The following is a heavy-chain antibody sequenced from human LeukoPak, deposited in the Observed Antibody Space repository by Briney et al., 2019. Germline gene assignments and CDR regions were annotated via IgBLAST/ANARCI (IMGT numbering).Heavy chain of an antibody. D-gene: IGHD2-21*02. Sequence: ASVKVSCKASGYTFTSYDINWVRQATGQGLEWMGWMNPNSGNTGYARKFQGRVTMTRNTSISTAYMELSSLRSEDTAVYYCARRVVVVTPHNWFDPWGQGTLVTVSS. CDR1: GYTFTSYD. CDR2: MNPNSGNT. V-gene: IGHV1-8*01. CDR3: ARRVVVVTPHNWFDP. J-gene: IGHJ5*02.